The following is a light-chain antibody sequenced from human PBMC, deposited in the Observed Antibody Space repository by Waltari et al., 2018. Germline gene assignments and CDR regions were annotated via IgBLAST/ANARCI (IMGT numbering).Light chain of an antibody. V-gene: IGLV7-43*01. CDR2: RTS. CDR1: TGAVTSGDY. CDR3: LLYYGGVHV. Sequence: QTVVTQEPSLTVSPGGTVTLTCASSTGAVTSGDYPTWSQQKPGQAPRALIYRTSNKHPWTPARFSGSLLGGKAALTLSGVQPEDEAEYYCLLYYGGVHVFGTGTKVTVL. J-gene: IGLJ1*01.